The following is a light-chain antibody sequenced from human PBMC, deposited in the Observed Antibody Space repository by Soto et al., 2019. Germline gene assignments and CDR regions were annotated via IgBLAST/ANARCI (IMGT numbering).Light chain of an antibody. V-gene: IGLV2-14*01. CDR3: SSYTTSSGYV. CDR1: SSDVGGYIY. Sequence: QSVLTPPASVSGSPGQSITIPFTGTSSDVGGYIYVSWYQQHPGKAPQLMIYDVTSPPSGVSYRFSCSKSCNTASLTNYGLQAEEEDDYCGSSYTTSSGYVFGSGTKVTAL. J-gene: IGLJ1*01. CDR2: DVT.